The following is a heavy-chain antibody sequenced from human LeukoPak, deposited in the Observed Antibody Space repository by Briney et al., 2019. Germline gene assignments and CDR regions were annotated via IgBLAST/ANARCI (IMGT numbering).Heavy chain of an antibody. CDR2: ISWNSGSI. J-gene: IGHJ4*02. Sequence: PGGSLRLSCAASGFTFDDYAMHWVRQAPGKGLEWVSGISWNSGSIGYADSVKGRFTISGDNAKNSLYLQMNSLRAEDTALYYCAKDVYYDSSGYTFDYWGQGTLVTVSS. D-gene: IGHD3-22*01. CDR1: GFTFDDYA. V-gene: IGHV3-9*01. CDR3: AKDVYYDSSGYTFDY.